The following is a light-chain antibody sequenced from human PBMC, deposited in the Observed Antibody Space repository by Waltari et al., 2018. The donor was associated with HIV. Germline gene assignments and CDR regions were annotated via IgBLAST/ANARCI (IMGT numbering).Light chain of an antibody. Sequence: DIQMSQSPTALSASVGDRVVINCRVSETFSGFLNWYQVKPGRAPRLLIHSTSTLQSGVSPRFSGSGSGTDFKLIVSNIQAEDSATYFCHFSWAFGPGT. J-gene: IGKJ1*01. CDR2: STS. CDR3: HFSWA. V-gene: IGKV1-39*01. CDR1: ETFSGF.